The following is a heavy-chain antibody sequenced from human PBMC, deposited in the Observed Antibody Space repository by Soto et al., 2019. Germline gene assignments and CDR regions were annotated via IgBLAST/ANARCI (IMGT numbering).Heavy chain of an antibody. Sequence: QVQLQESGPGLVKPSETLSLTCTVSGGSISSYYWTWTRQPPGKGLEWIGYIYYSGSTNYNPSLKRRVTISVAPSTTQFSLKSSSLTAANTAVNYCTTLDGYYPARDVWGKGTTVTVPS. CDR3: TTLDGYYPARDV. CDR2: IYYSGST. D-gene: IGHD3-22*01. J-gene: IGHJ6*03. V-gene: IGHV4-59*08. CDR1: GGSISSYY.